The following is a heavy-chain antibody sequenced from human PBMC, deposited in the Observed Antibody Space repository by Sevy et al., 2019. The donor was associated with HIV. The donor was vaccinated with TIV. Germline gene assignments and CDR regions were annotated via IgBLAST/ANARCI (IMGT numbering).Heavy chain of an antibody. CDR3: ARESIAAAGDFDY. CDR1: GGSISNYY. V-gene: IGHV4-59*01. J-gene: IGHJ4*02. CDR2: TYYSGST. Sequence: SETLSLTCSVSGGSISNYYWSWIRQPPGKGLEWIGYTYYSGSTNYNPSLKSRVTISVDTSKNQFSLKLSSVTAADTAVYYCARESIAAAGDFDYWGQGTLVTVSS. D-gene: IGHD6-13*01.